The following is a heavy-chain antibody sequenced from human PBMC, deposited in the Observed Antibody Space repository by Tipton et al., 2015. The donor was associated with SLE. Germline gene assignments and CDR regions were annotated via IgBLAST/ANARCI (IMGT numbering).Heavy chain of an antibody. J-gene: IGHJ4*02. CDR2: IYHSDGI. D-gene: IGHD1-7*01. CDR1: GGSISSSSYY. V-gene: IGHV4-39*01. Sequence: TLSLTCTVSGGSISSSSYYWGWIRQPPGKGLEWIGRIYHSDGIYHNPSLKSRVTISRDNSKNTLYLQMNSLRAEDTAVYYCAAQLELRSPFYYWGQGTLVTVSS. CDR3: AAQLELRSPFYY.